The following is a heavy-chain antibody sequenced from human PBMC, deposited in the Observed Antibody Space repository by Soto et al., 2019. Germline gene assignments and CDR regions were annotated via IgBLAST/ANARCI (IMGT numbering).Heavy chain of an antibody. CDR3: GRDCVVPADRGGYYYYWGMDA. V-gene: IGHV3-7*01. CDR1: GFTFSSYW. J-gene: IGHJ6*02. D-gene: IGHD2-2*01. Sequence: GGSLRLSCAASGFTFSSYWMSWVRQAPGKGLEWVANIKQDGSEKYYVDSVKGRFTISRDNAKTSLYLQMNSLRAEDTAVYYWGRDCVVPADRGGYYYYWGMDAGGQGTRFT. CDR2: IKQDGSEK.